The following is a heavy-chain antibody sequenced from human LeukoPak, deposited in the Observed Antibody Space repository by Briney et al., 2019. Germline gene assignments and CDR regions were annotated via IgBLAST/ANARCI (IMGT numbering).Heavy chain of an antibody. V-gene: IGHV3-48*02. CDR2: ISSSSSTI. D-gene: IGHD1-14*01. J-gene: IGHJ4*02. CDR3: ARSGSGSGFDY. Sequence: PGGSLRLSCAASGFTFSSYRMNWVRQAPGKVLEWVSYISSSSSTIYYADSVKGRFTISRDNAKNPLYLQMNSLRDEDTAVYYCARSGSGSGFDYWGQGTLVTVSS. CDR1: GFTFSSYR.